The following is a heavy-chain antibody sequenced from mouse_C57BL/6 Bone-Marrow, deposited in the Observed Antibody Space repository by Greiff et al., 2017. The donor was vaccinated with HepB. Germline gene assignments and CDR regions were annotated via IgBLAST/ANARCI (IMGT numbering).Heavy chain of an antibody. CDR1: GYTFTDYY. CDR2: INPYNGGT. Sequence: EVQLQQSGPVLVKPGASVKMSCKASGYTFTDYYMNWVKQSHGKSLEWIGVINPYNGGTSYNQKFKGKATLTVDKSSSTAYMELNSLTSEDSAVYYCARYRELYYAMDYWGQGTSVTVSS. CDR3: ARYRELYYAMDY. V-gene: IGHV1-19*01. J-gene: IGHJ4*01.